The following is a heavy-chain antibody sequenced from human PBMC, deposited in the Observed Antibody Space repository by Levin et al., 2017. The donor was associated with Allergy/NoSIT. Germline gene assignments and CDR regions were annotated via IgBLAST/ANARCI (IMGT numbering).Heavy chain of an antibody. CDR1: GGSLSNFA. CDR3: ARDRGLGVTYAGGRSTSPFDY. D-gene: IGHD1-26*01. CDR2: IIPIFGTT. Sequence: GASVKVSCKASGGSLSNFALSWVRQAPGQGLEWIGGIIPIFGTTTYAPKFQGRVTLSADESTRSAYMEISSLTSGDTAVYYCARDRGLGVTYAGGRSTSPFDYWGQGALVTVSS. J-gene: IGHJ4*02. V-gene: IGHV1-69*13.